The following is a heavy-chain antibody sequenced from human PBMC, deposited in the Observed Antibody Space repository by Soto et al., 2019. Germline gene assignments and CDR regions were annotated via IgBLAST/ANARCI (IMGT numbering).Heavy chain of an antibody. Sequence: QVQLVQSGAEVKKPGASVKVSCKASGYTFTGYYMHWVRQAPGQGLEWIGWINPNSGGTNYAQKFQGWVTMTRDTSISTAYMELSRLRSDDTAVYYCAIQLERREECAFDIWGQGTMVTVSS. CDR2: INPNSGGT. CDR3: AIQLERREECAFDI. D-gene: IGHD1-1*01. J-gene: IGHJ3*02. CDR1: GYTFTGYY. V-gene: IGHV1-2*04.